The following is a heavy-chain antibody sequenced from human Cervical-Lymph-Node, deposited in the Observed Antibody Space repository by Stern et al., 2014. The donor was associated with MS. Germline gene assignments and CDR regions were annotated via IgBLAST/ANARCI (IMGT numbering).Heavy chain of an antibody. J-gene: IGHJ4*02. D-gene: IGHD4-17*01. CDR2: IFPGDFDI. CDR3: ARHAIYGAFDY. CDR1: GYSFTHSW. Sequence: DQLVQSGAEVRKPGESLKISCKGSGYSFTHSWIGWVRQMPGKDLEWMGIIFPGDFDITYSPSFQRQLPISADTSISTASLQWNSLKASDTAIYYCARHAIYGAFDYWGQGTLVTVSS. V-gene: IGHV5-51*01.